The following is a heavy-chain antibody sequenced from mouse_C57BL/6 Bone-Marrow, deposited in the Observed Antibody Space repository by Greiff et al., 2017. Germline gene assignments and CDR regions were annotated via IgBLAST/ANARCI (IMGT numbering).Heavy chain of an antibody. V-gene: IGHV5-17*01. Sequence: DVQLVESGGGLVKPGGSLKLSCAASGFTFSDYGMHWVRQAPEKGLEWVAYISSGSSTIYYADTVKGRITISRDNAKNTLFLQMTSLRSEDTAMYYCARSSYYDYAMDYWGQGTSVTVSS. CDR1: GFTFSDYG. D-gene: IGHD1-1*01. CDR3: ARSSYYDYAMDY. J-gene: IGHJ4*01. CDR2: ISSGSSTI.